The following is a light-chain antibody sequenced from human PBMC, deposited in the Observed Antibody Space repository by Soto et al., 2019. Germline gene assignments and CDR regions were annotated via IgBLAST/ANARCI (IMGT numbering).Light chain of an antibody. V-gene: IGKV1-27*01. J-gene: IGKJ1*01. Sequence: DIQMTQSPSSLSASVGDRVTITCRASQDISNALAWYQQKPGKVPELLIYAASTLHSGVPPRFSGSGSGTDFSLTIYSLQPEDVATYYCQRYNSASTFGPGTKVEIK. CDR2: AAS. CDR3: QRYNSAST. CDR1: QDISNA.